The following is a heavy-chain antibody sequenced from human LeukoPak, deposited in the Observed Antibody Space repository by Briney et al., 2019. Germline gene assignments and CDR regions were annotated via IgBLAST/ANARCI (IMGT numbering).Heavy chain of an antibody. CDR2: VSGSVRPGGSGP. CDR3: AKDRSRPYGDYEDY. J-gene: IGHJ4*02. D-gene: IGHD4-17*01. V-gene: IGHV3-23*01. CDR1: GFTFSLYA. Sequence: GGSLRLSCAASGFTFSLYAMSWVRQAPGKGLEWVSSVSGSVRPGGSGPYYADSVKGRFTISRDNSKNTLYLQMNSLRAEDTAVYYCAKDRSRPYGDYEDYWGQGTLVTVSS.